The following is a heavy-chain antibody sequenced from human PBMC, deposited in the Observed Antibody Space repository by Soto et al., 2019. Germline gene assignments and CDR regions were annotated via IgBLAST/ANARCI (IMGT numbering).Heavy chain of an antibody. J-gene: IGHJ4*02. D-gene: IGHD5-18*01. CDR1: GGTFSTYA. CDR3: ASGIQLWLRRINNGYSG. Sequence: QVQLVQSGAEVKKPESSVKVSCKAPGGTFSTYAISWVRQAPGQGLEWMGGIIPMFGTENYAQRFQDRVTSTADESTNTVYMELSSLRSEDTAVYFCASGIQLWLRRINNGYSGWGQGTLVTVSS. V-gene: IGHV1-69*12. CDR2: IIPMFGTE.